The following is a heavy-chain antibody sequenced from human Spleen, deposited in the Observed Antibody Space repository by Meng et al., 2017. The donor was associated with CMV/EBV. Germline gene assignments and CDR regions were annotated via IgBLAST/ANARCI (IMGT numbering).Heavy chain of an antibody. J-gene: IGHJ6*02. CDR1: GFTFSAYS. CDR3: ARGGIAAPILDYYYGMDV. Sequence: GESLKISCAASGFTFSAYSVNWVRQAPGKGLEWVSSISSSGSSISYADSVKGRFTISRDNAKFSLYLQMNSLRAEDTAVYYCARGGIAAPILDYYYGMDVWGQGTTVPSP. V-gene: IGHV3-21*01. D-gene: IGHD6-13*01. CDR2: ISSSGSSI.